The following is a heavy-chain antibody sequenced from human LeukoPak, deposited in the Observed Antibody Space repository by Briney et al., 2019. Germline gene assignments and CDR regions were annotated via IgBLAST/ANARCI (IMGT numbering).Heavy chain of an antibody. CDR2: ISWNSGSI. CDR3: AKELTGDHDYYYGMDV. J-gene: IGHJ6*02. V-gene: IGHV3-9*01. D-gene: IGHD7-27*01. CDR1: GFTFDDYA. Sequence: GRSLRLSCAASGFTFDDYAMYWVRQAPGKGLEWVSGISWNSGSIGYADSVKGRFTISRDNAKNSLYLQMNSLRAEDTALYYCAKELTGDHDYYYGMDVWGQGTTVTVSS.